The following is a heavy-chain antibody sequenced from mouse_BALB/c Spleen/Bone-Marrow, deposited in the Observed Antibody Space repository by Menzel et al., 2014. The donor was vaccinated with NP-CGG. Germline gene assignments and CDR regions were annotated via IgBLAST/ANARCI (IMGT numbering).Heavy chain of an antibody. Sequence: EVQGVESGGGLVQPGGFLRLSCATSGFTFTDHYVSWVRQPPGKALEWLGFIRNKANGYTTEYSASVKGRFTISRDNSQSIVYLQMNTLRAEDSATYYCARDYSYYFDYWGQGATLTVSS. D-gene: IGHD2-1*01. CDR3: ARDYSYYFDY. V-gene: IGHV7-3*02. CDR1: GFTFTDHY. J-gene: IGHJ2*01. CDR2: IRNKANGYTT.